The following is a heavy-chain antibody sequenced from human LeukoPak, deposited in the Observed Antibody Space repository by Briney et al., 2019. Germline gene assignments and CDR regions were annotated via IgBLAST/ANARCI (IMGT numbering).Heavy chain of an antibody. Sequence: GGSLRLSCAASGFTFNSYSMNWVRQAPGKGLEWISDISSSSSTIYYADSVKGRFTISRDNAKNSLYLQMNSLRAEDTAVYYCVRDRGPYYFDSSGSYYFDLWGQGTLVTVSS. CDR1: GFTFNSYS. CDR2: ISSSSSTI. CDR3: VRDRGPYYFDSSGSYYFDL. V-gene: IGHV3-48*04. D-gene: IGHD3-22*01. J-gene: IGHJ4*02.